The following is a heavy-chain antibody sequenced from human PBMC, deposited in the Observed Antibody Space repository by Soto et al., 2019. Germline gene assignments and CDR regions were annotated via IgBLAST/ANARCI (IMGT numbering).Heavy chain of an antibody. CDR3: ARVLKGGSSWFWDYFDC. Sequence: QVQLVESGGGVVQPGRSLRLSCAASGFTFSSYATHWVRQAPGKGLEWVAAISYDGNNKYYADSVKGRFTISRDNSKNTLFLQMHSLRTEDAAVYYCARVLKGGSSWFWDYFDCWGQGTLVTVSS. CDR1: GFTFSSYA. CDR2: ISYDGNNK. D-gene: IGHD6-13*01. J-gene: IGHJ4*02. V-gene: IGHV3-30-3*01.